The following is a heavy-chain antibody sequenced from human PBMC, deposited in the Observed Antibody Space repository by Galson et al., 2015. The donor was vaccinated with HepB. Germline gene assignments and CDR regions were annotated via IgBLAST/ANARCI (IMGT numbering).Heavy chain of an antibody. CDR1: GGSISSSSYY. Sequence: ETLSLTCTVSGGSISSSSYYWGWIRQPPGKGLEWTGSIYYSGSTYYNPSLKSRVTISVDTSKNQFSLKLSSVTAADTAVYYCARLEGGSYGMDVWGQGTTVTVSS. CDR3: ARLEGGSYGMDV. V-gene: IGHV4-39*01. J-gene: IGHJ6*02. D-gene: IGHD1-26*01. CDR2: IYYSGST.